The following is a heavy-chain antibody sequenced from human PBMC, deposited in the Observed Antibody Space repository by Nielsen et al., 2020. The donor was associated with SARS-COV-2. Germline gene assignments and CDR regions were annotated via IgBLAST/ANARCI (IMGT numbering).Heavy chain of an antibody. V-gene: IGHV1-69*04. CDR2: IIPILGIA. J-gene: IGHJ6*03. CDR3: ARVFIERGATTYYYYYMDV. D-gene: IGHD1-26*01. Sequence: WVRQAPGQGLEWMGRIIPILGIANYAQKFQGRVTITADESTSTAYMELSSLRSEDTAVYYCARVFIERGATTYYYYYMDVWGKGTTVTVSS.